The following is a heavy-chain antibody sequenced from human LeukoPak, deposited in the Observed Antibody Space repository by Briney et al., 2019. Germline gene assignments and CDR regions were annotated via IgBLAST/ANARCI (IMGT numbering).Heavy chain of an antibody. V-gene: IGHV3-15*01. CDR3: STDSLVLNY. CDR2: IKSKTNGGTT. D-gene: IGHD3-16*01. CDR1: GFNFRAYW. Sequence: PGGSLRLSCTTSGFNFRAYWMGWVRQAPGKGLEWVGRIKSKTNGGTTDYAAPVKGRFTISRDDSKNTLYLQMNSLKTEDTGVYYCSTDSLVLNYWGQGTLVTVSS. J-gene: IGHJ4*02.